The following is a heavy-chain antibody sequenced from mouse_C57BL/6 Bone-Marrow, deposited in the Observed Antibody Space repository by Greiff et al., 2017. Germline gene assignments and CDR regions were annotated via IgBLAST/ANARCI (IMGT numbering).Heavy chain of an antibody. V-gene: IGHV1-69*01. CDR2: IDHTDSYT. J-gene: IGHJ4*01. CDR3: ASHSCHLAMYF. CDR1: GYTFTSYW. Sequence: QVQLQQPGAELVMPGASVKLSCKASGYTFTSYWMHWVKQRPGQGLEWIGEIDHTDSYTNYNQKFKGQSTLTEDKASSTAYMQLSSLTSEDSAVYYCASHSCHLAMYFYGRGTSPTVSA.